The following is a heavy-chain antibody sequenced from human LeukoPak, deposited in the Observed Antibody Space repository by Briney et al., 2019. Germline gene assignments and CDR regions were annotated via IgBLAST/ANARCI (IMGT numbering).Heavy chain of an antibody. V-gene: IGHV3-7*01. J-gene: IGHJ4*02. CDR1: GFIFTDYW. Sequence: GGSLRLSCAASGFIFTDYWMYWVRQAPGRGLAWVANIKEDGSEKNYVDSVKGRFTISRDNAKNSLFLQMHSLRAEDTAVYYCARVGDVDCWGQGTLVTVSS. CDR3: ARVGDVDC. D-gene: IGHD1-26*01. CDR2: IKEDGSEK.